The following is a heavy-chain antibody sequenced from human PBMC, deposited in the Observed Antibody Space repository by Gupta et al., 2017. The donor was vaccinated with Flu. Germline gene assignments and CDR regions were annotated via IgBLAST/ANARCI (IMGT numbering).Heavy chain of an antibody. Sequence: EVQLVESGGGLVKPGGSLRLTCSASVFTFSIYAMQWVPQAPGKGLEYVSAISSNGGSTYYADSVKGRFTISRDNSKNTLYLQMSSLRAEDTAVYYCVIDVAQDWGQGTLVTVSS. CDR3: VIDVAQD. D-gene: IGHD5-12*01. V-gene: IGHV3-64D*06. CDR2: ISSNGGST. J-gene: IGHJ4*02. CDR1: VFTFSIYA.